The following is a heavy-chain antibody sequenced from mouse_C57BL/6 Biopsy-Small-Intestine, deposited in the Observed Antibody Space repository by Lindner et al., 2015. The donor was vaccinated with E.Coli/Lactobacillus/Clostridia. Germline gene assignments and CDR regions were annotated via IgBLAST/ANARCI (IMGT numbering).Heavy chain of an antibody. CDR3: ALFDYDEGFAY. J-gene: IGHJ3*01. CDR1: GYRFTSYW. Sequence: VQLQESGAELVKPGTSVKMSCQASGYRFTSYWTTWVKQRPGQGLEWIGDIYPDSGSANYNEKFKNKATLTADTSSTTAYMQLSSLASEDSAIYYCALFDYDEGFAYWGQGTLVTVSA. CDR2: IYPDSGSA. D-gene: IGHD2-4*01. V-gene: IGHV1-55*01.